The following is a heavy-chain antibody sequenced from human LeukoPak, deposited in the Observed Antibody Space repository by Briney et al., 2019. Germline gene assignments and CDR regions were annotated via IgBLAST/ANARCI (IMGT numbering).Heavy chain of an antibody. J-gene: IGHJ6*03. V-gene: IGHV1-18*01. Sequence: ASVKVSCKASGYTFTSYGISWVRQAPGQGLELMGWISAYNGNTNYAQKLQGRVTMTTDTSTSTAYMELSSLTSEDTAVYYCASWFGGAYYFYMDVWGKGTPVTVSS. CDR2: ISAYNGNT. CDR3: ASWFGGAYYFYMDV. D-gene: IGHD3-10*01. CDR1: GYTFTSYG.